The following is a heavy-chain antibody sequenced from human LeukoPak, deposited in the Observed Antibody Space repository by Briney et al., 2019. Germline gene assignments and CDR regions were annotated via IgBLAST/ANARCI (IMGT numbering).Heavy chain of an antibody. CDR1: GYTFTGYY. J-gene: IGHJ3*02. CDR2: INPNSGVT. Sequence: ASVKVSCKASGYTFTGYYMHWVRQAPGQGLEWMGWINPNSGVTNYAQKFQGRVTMTRDTSISTAYMELRSLRSDDTAVYYCARGGSYFPNDAFDIWGQGTMVTVSS. V-gene: IGHV1-2*02. CDR3: ARGGSYFPNDAFDI. D-gene: IGHD1-26*01.